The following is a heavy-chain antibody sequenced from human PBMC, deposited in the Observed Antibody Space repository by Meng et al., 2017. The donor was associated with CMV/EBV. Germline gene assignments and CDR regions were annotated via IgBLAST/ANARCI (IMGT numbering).Heavy chain of an antibody. Sequence: GESLKISCAASGFTFSSYSMNWVRQAPGKGLEWVSSISSSSSYIYYADSVKGRFTISRDNSKNTLYLQMNSLRAEDTAVYYCAKFRGYSSSWSFWFDYWGQGTLVTVSS. CDR1: GFTFSSYS. J-gene: IGHJ4*02. V-gene: IGHV3-21*04. D-gene: IGHD6-13*01. CDR3: AKFRGYSSSWSFWFDY. CDR2: ISSSSSYI.